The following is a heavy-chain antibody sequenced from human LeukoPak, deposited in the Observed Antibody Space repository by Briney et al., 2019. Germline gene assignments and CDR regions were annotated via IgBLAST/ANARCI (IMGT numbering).Heavy chain of an antibody. Sequence: SETLSLTCTVSGGSIRSSYYYWGWIRQPPGKGLEWIGSIYDSGSTNYNPSLKGRVTISVDTSKTQFSLKLSSVTAADTAVYYCAREGYSSGWYAYWGQGTLVTVSS. CDR3: AREGYSSGWYAY. J-gene: IGHJ4*02. CDR2: IYDSGST. CDR1: GGSIRSSYYY. V-gene: IGHV4-39*07. D-gene: IGHD6-19*01.